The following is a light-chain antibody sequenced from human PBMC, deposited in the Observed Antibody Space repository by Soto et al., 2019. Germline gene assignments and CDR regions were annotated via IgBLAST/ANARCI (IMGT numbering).Light chain of an antibody. V-gene: IGKV1-39*01. J-gene: IGKJ1*01. CDR3: QQTYIAPAT. CDR1: QSINNC. CDR2: AAS. Sequence: DIQMTQSPSSLSASVGDRVTITCRASQSINNCLSWFQQKPGQAPKLLIYAASSLQSGVPSRFSGSVSGTDFILTIDSLQPEDFATYYCQQTYIAPATFGQGTKV.